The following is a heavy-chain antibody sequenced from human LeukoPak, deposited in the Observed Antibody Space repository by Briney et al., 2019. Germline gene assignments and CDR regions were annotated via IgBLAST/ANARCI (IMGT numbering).Heavy chain of an antibody. CDR3: ARGERTSKNYDYYYSGMDV. Sequence: ASVKVSCKASGYTLTDYYVHWVRQAPGQGLEWMASMNPESGITTYSQAFEDWVSMTRDTSIGTAYMELRRLRSDGTAVYYCARGERTSKNYDYYYSGMDVWGQGTTVTVSS. CDR1: GYTLTDYY. J-gene: IGHJ6*02. CDR2: MNPESGIT. V-gene: IGHV1-2*04. D-gene: IGHD3-16*01.